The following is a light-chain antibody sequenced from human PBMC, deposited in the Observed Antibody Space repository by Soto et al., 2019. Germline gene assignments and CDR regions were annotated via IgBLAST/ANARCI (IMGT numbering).Light chain of an antibody. CDR3: QQYYNYVT. Sequence: EIVMTQSPATLSVSPGERATLSCRASQSVSSNLAWYQHKPGQAPRLLIFGASTRATDIPARFSGSGSGTEFTLTISSLQCEYFAVYYCQQYYNYVTVGRGTRLEI. CDR2: GAS. CDR1: QSVSSN. V-gene: IGKV3-15*01. J-gene: IGKJ5*01.